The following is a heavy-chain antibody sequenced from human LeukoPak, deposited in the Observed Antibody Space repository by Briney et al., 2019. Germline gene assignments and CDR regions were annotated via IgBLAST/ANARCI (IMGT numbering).Heavy chain of an antibody. CDR2: ISYDGSNK. Sequence: GRSLRLSCAASGFTFSSYAMHWVRQAPGKGLEWVAVISYDGSNKYYADSVKGRFTISRDNSKNTLYLQMDSLRSEDTAVYYCARDFFPIADSTWYEIGYWGQGTLVTVSS. V-gene: IGHV3-30-3*01. D-gene: IGHD2-21*01. CDR1: GFTFSSYA. J-gene: IGHJ4*02. CDR3: ARDFFPIADSTWYEIGY.